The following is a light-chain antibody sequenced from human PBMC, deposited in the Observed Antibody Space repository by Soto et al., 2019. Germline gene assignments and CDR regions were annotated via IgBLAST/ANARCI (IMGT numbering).Light chain of an antibody. CDR2: GAS. Sequence: EIVLTQSPGTLSLSPGERATLSCRASQSVSTSYLAWYQQKPGQAPRLLIYGASSRATGIPDRFSGSGSGTDFTLTISRLEPADFAVYYCQQFGGSPRTFGQGTTVDIK. CDR3: QQFGGSPRT. J-gene: IGKJ1*01. CDR1: QSVSTSY. V-gene: IGKV3-20*01.